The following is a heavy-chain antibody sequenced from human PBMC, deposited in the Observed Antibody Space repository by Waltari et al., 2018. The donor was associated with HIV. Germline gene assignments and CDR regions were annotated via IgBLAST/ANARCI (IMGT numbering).Heavy chain of an antibody. J-gene: IGHJ3*01. CDR2: INPIGFTT. Sequence: QVHLVQSGAEVKKPGAAMRVSCKASGYTFGTYQLHWVRQAPGQGFEWMGIINPIGFTTNYAKKFQGRFTMTSDTPTSTVYMELSSLTSEDTAVYYCTRSSDWYNGFDVWGQGTMVTVSS. D-gene: IGHD6-19*01. CDR3: TRSSDWYNGFDV. CDR1: GYTFGTYQ. V-gene: IGHV1-46*03.